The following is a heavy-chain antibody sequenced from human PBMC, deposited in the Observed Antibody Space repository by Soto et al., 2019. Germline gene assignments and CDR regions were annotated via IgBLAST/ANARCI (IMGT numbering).Heavy chain of an antibody. D-gene: IGHD3-3*01. CDR1: GFTFSDSA. CDR3: TRDLDDC. CDR2: IRSKSNNYAT. Sequence: GGSLRLSCAASGFTFSDSAMHWVRQASGKGLEWVGRIRSKSNNYATEYAASVKGRFTISRDDSRNTAYLQMNSLKTDDTAVYYCTRDLDDCWGQGTLVTVSS. V-gene: IGHV3-73*01. J-gene: IGHJ4*02.